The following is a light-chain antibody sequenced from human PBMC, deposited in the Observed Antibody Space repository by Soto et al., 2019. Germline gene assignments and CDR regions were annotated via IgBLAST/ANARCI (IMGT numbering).Light chain of an antibody. CDR2: AAS. CDR3: LQDYDYPFT. J-gene: IGKJ3*01. V-gene: IGKV1-6*01. CDR1: QGISSY. Sequence: IQMTQSPSAMSASVGDRVTITCRASQGISSYLAWYQQKPGKAPKLVIYAASNLQSGVPSRFSGSGSGTDFTLTISSLQPEDFATYYCLQDYDYPFTFGPGTKVDI.